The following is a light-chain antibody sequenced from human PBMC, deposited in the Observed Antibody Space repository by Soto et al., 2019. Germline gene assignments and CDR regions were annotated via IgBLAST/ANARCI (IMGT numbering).Light chain of an antibody. CDR3: CSYAGTVAYV. J-gene: IGLJ1*01. CDR1: SSDIGNYHL. Sequence: QSALTQPASVSGSPGQSITISCAGTSSDIGNYHLVSWYQQHPGKAPKLMICEVNQRPSGVSDRFSGSKSGNTASLTISGLQAEDEADYYCCSYAGTVAYVFGTGTKVTVL. CDR2: EVN. V-gene: IGLV2-23*02.